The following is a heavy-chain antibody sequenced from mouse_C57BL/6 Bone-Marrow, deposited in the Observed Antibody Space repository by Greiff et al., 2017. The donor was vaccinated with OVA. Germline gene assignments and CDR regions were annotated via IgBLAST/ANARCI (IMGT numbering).Heavy chain of an antibody. J-gene: IGHJ4*01. CDR2: INPGSGGT. D-gene: IGHD2-3*01. Sequence: VKLQESGAELVRPGTSVKVSCKASGYAFTNYLIEWVKQRPGQGLEWIGVINPGSGGTNYNEKFKGKATLTADKSSSTAYMQLSSLTSEDSAVYFCARLDDGYFFYAMDYWGQGTSVTVSS. V-gene: IGHV1-54*01. CDR1: GYAFTNYL. CDR3: ARLDDGYFFYAMDY.